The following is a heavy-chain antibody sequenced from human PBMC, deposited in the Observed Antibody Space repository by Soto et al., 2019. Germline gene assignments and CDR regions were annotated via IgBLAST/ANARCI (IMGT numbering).Heavy chain of an antibody. CDR3: AKAGIAARLYNWFDP. D-gene: IGHD6-6*01. V-gene: IGHV3-43*01. Sequence: GGSLRLSCAASGFTFDDYTMHWVRQAPGKGLEWVSLISWDGGSTYYADSVKGRFAISRDNSKNSLYLQMNSLRTEDTALYYCAKAGIAARLYNWFDPWGQGXLVTVYS. CDR2: ISWDGGST. CDR1: GFTFDDYT. J-gene: IGHJ5*02.